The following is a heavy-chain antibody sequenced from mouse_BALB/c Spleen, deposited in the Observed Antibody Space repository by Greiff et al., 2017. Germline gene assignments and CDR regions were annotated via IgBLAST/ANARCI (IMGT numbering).Heavy chain of an antibody. V-gene: IGHV1S56*01. CDR3: AREGLGLVYFDV. CDR2: IYPGNVNT. Sequence: QVQLQQSGPELVKPGASVRISCKASGYTFTSYSIPWVKQRPGQGLEWIGWIYPGNVNTKFNEKFKGKATLTADNSSSTAYMQLSSLTSEDSAVYFCAREGLGLVYFDVWGAGTTVTVSS. J-gene: IGHJ1*01. CDR1: GYTFTSYS. D-gene: IGHD2-13*01.